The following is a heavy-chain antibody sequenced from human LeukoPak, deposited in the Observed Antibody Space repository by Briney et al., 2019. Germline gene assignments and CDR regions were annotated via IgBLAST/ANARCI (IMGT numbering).Heavy chain of an antibody. V-gene: IGHV3-7*05. Sequence: GGSLRLSCPASRFTFSNCWMSWVRQAPGKGLEWVANINPDGSEKYYVEFVKGRFTISRDNAKNSLYLQMDSLRVADTAVYYCARDPGNGYWGGFDYWGQGTLVTVSS. D-gene: IGHD5-24*01. CDR2: INPDGSEK. J-gene: IGHJ4*02. CDR3: ARDPGNGYWGGFDY. CDR1: RFTFSNCW.